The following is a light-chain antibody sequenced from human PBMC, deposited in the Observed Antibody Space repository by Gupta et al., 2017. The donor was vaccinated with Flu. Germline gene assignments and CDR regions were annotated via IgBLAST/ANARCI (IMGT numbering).Light chain of an antibody. CDR3: LTNQRDPFP. Sequence: IQMTPSPSSLSASVGDRVTITCRASQNIKTYVNWYHQKPGEDPKFLIYGASSLQSGVPSRVSGSGSGKEFPLTISRLKPEDFGTYYCLTNQRDPFPFGPGTMVEI. V-gene: IGKV1-39*01. CDR2: GAS. J-gene: IGKJ2*01. CDR1: QNIKTY.